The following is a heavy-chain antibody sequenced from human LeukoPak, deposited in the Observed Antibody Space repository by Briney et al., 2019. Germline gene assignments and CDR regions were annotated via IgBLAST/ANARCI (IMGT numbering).Heavy chain of an antibody. J-gene: IGHJ6*03. D-gene: IGHD3-10*01. CDR1: GFTFSSYW. CDR3: VRWYGGSGLENYYYYMDV. Sequence: GGSLRLSCAASGFTFSSYWMSWVRQAPGKGLEWVANIKQDGSEKYYVDSVKGRFTISRDNAKNSLYLQMNSLRAEDTAVYYCVRWYGGSGLENYYYYMDVWGKGTTVTISS. CDR2: IKQDGSEK. V-gene: IGHV3-7*03.